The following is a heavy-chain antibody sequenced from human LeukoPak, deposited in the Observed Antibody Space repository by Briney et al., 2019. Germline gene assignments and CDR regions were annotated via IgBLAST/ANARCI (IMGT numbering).Heavy chain of an antibody. Sequence: GGSLRLSCAAPGFTFSSYSMNWVRQAPGKGLEWVSSISSSSSYIYYADSVKGRFTISRDNAKNSLDLQMNSLRAEDTSVSYCAILVDTAMVRWASDIWGQGTMVTVSS. CDR1: GFTFSSYS. D-gene: IGHD5-18*01. CDR3: AILVDTAMVRWASDI. CDR2: ISSSSSYI. V-gene: IGHV3-21*01. J-gene: IGHJ3*02.